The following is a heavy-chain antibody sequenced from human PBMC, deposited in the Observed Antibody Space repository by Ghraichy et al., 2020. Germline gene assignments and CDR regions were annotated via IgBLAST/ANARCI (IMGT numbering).Heavy chain of an antibody. CDR1: GFTFSSYA. V-gene: IGHV3-23*01. D-gene: IGHD2-15*01. CDR3: AKSHHIVVVVAALDPLDY. Sequence: GGSLRLSCAASGFTFSSYAMSWVRQAPGKGLEWVSAISGSGGSTYYADSVKGRFTISRDNSKNTLYLQMNSLRAEDTAVYYCAKSHHIVVVVAALDPLDYWGQGTLVTVSS. CDR2: ISGSGGST. J-gene: IGHJ4*02.